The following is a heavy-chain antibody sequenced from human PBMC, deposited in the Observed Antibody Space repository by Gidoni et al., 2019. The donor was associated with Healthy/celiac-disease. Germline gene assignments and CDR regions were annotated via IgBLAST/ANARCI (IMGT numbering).Heavy chain of an antibody. CDR1: GFTFSSYA. J-gene: IGHJ4*02. V-gene: IGHV3-23*04. D-gene: IGHD3-22*01. Sequence: EVQLVESGGGLVQPGGSLRLSCAASGFTFSSYAMSWVRQAPGKGLEWVSAISGSGGSTYYADSVKGRFTISRDNSKNTLYLQMNSLRAEDTAVYYCAKKAMIVVVTEYYFDYWGQGTLVTVSS. CDR2: ISGSGGST. CDR3: AKKAMIVVVTEYYFDY.